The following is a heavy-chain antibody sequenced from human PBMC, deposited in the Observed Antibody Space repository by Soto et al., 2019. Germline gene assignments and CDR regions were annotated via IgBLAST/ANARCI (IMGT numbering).Heavy chain of an antibody. CDR1: GGSFSGYY. J-gene: IGHJ6*03. CDR2: NNHSGST. CDR3: ARGGRFLEWLLHYYYYMDV. Sequence: SETLSLTCAVYGGSFSGYYWSWIRQPPGKGLEWIGENNHSGSTNYNPSLKSRVTISVDTSKNQFSLKLSSVTAADTAVYYCARGGRFLEWLLHYYYYMDVWGKGTTVTVSS. D-gene: IGHD3-3*01. V-gene: IGHV4-34*01.